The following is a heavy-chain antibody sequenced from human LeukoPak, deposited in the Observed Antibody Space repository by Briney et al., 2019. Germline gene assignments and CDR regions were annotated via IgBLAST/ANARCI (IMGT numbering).Heavy chain of an antibody. CDR1: GYTFTGYY. J-gene: IGHJ5*02. CDR2: INPNSGGT. Sequence: ASVKVSCKASGYTFTGYYMHWVRQAPGQGLEWMGWINPNSGGTNYAQKFQGRVTMTRDTSISTAYMELSRLRSDDTAVYYCAREHYQPPHSNWFDPWGQGTLVTVSS. V-gene: IGHV1-2*02. D-gene: IGHD2-2*01. CDR3: AREHYQPPHSNWFDP.